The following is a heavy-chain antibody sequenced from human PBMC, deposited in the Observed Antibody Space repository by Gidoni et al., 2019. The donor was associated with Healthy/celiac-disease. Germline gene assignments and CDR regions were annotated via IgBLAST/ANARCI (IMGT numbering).Heavy chain of an antibody. Sequence: QLQLQESGPGLVKPSETLSLTCTVSGGSISSSSYYWGWIRQPPGKGLEWIGSIYYSGSTYYNPSLKSRVTISVDTSKNQFSLKLSSVTAADTAVYYCARGRVLWFGELLHQPLWVDYWGQGTLVTVSS. D-gene: IGHD3-10*01. CDR3: ARGRVLWFGELLHQPLWVDY. V-gene: IGHV4-39*01. J-gene: IGHJ4*02. CDR1: GGSISSSSYY. CDR2: IYYSGST.